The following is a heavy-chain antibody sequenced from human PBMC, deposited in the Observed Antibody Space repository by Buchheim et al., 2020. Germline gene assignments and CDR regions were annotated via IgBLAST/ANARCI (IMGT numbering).Heavy chain of an antibody. CDR1: GFTFSSYA. V-gene: IGHV3-30*04. D-gene: IGHD6-13*01. CDR3: ARDSNRRQLVSRPYRPDAFDI. J-gene: IGHJ3*02. CDR2: ISYDGSNK. Sequence: QVQLVESGGGVVQPGRSLRLSCAASGFTFSSYAMHWARQAPGKGLEWVAVISYDGSNKYYADSVKGRFTISRDNSKNTLYLQMNSLRAEDTAVYYCARDSNRRQLVSRPYRPDAFDIWGQGT.